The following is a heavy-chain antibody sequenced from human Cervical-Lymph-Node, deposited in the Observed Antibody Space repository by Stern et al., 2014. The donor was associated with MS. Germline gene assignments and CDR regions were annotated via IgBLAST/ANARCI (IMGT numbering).Heavy chain of an antibody. J-gene: IGHJ4*02. CDR1: GDSINSGDFH. V-gene: IGHV4-30-4*01. D-gene: IGHD4-17*01. CDR3: ARMKTGLRENRGFDF. Sequence: QLQLQESGPGLVKPSETLSLTCTVSGDSINSGDFHWSWVRQSPGKGLEWIGYIYYSGRNYSNPSLKSRVTMSIDTSTNQFSLNLTSVTAADTALYFCARMKTGLRENRGFDFWGQGTQVTVSS. CDR2: IYYSGRN.